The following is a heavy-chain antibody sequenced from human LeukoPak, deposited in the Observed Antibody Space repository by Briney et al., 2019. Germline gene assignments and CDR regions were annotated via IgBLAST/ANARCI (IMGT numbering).Heavy chain of an antibody. J-gene: IGHJ4*02. V-gene: IGHV3-48*02. CDR3: ARGSGYGDYYDY. D-gene: IGHD5-12*01. Sequence: GGSLRLPCVASGFTFNIYSMNWVRQAPGKGLEWVSFISSSSTTIYSADSVKGRFTISRDNAQNSLYLQMNSLRDEDTAVYYCARGSGYGDYYDYWGQGTLVTVSS. CDR1: GFTFNIYS. CDR2: ISSSSTTI.